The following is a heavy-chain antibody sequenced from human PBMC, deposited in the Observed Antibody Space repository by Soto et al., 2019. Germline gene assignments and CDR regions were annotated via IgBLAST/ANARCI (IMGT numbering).Heavy chain of an antibody. CDR3: ARDRWGSYSFVS. V-gene: IGHV1-69*01. CDR1: GGVFRNYA. CDR2: IIPVFGTA. J-gene: IGHJ6*02. D-gene: IGHD1-26*01. Sequence: QVQLVQSGAEVKKPGSSVKVSCKASGGVFRNYAINWVRQAPGQGLEWMGGIIPVFGTADYPQKFQGRVTITADDSTTTAYLELTSLKTEDTAVYFCARDRWGSYSFVSWGQGTRVPV.